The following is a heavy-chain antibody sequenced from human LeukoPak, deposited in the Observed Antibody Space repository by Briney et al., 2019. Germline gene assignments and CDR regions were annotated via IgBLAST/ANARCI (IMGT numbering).Heavy chain of an antibody. J-gene: IGHJ4*02. D-gene: IGHD2-15*01. CDR3: ARYLDCSGGSCQLDY. CDR1: GYTFTSYG. CDR2: ISAYNGNT. Sequence: ASVKVSCKASGYTFTSYGISWVRQAHEQGLEWMGWISAYNGNTNYAQKIQGRVTTTTDTSTSTAYVELRSLRSDDTAVYYCARYLDCSGGSCQLDYWGQGTLVTVSS. V-gene: IGHV1-18*01.